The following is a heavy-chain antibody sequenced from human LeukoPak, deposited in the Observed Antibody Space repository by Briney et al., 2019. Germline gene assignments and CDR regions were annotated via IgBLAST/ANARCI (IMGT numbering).Heavy chain of an antibody. J-gene: IGHJ4*02. Sequence: PGGSLRLSCAASGFTFSGYAMTWVRRAPGKGLEWVGRITNKANSYTTEYAASVKGRFTVSREDSKNALYLQMNSLKTEDTAVYYCTREGRYCSSTSCYVCLDFWGQGTLVTVSS. CDR2: ITNKANSYTT. CDR1: GFTFSGYA. D-gene: IGHD2-2*01. CDR3: TREGRYCSSTSCYVCLDF. V-gene: IGHV3-72*01.